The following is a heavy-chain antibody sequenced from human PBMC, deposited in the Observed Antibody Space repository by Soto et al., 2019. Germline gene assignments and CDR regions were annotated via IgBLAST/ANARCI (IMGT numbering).Heavy chain of an antibody. Sequence: SETLSLTCTVPGDSIGGVGYWSWIRQFPGRGLEWIGCISSSGSTYYNPALNNRISLSLDTSQNQFSLKLLSVTAADTAIYYCARSGVTGIVIPSHWFDPWGQGTLVTVSS. CDR3: ARSGVTGIVIPSHWFDP. CDR1: GDSIGGVGY. D-gene: IGHD2-21*02. CDR2: ISSSGST. V-gene: IGHV4-31*03. J-gene: IGHJ5*02.